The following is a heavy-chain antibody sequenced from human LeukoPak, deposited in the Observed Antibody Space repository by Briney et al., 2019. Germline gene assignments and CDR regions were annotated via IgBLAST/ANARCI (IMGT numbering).Heavy chain of an antibody. J-gene: IGHJ5*02. CDR2: INPNSGGT. D-gene: IGHD2-2*01. Sequence: GASVKVSCKASGYTFTGYYMHWVRQAPGQGLEWMGWINPNSGGTNYAQKFQGRVTMTRDTSISTAYMELSRLRSDDTAVYYCARSPGYCSSTSCRLFDPWGQGTLVTVSS. CDR1: GYTFTGYY. CDR3: ARSPGYCSSTSCRLFDP. V-gene: IGHV1-2*02.